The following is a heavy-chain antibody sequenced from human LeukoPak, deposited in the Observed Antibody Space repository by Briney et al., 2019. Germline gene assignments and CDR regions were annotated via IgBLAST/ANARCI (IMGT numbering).Heavy chain of an antibody. Sequence: PSETLSLTCTVSGGSISSYYWSWIRQPPGKGLEWIGYIYYSGSTSYNPSLKSRVTISVDTSKNQFSLKLSSVTAADTAVYYCATVPMVRGVIALDYWGQGTLVTVSS. CDR3: ATVPMVRGVIALDY. V-gene: IGHV4-59*12. J-gene: IGHJ4*02. CDR1: GGSISSYY. CDR2: IYYSGST. D-gene: IGHD3-10*01.